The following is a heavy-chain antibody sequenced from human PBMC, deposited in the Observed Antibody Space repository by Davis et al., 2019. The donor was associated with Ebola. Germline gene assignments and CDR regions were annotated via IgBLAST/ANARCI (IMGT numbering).Heavy chain of an antibody. CDR3: AREKLASNDGYGMDV. D-gene: IGHD4-11*01. CDR1: GFTVSSNY. Sequence: GESLKISCAASGFTVSSNYMSWVRQAPGKGLEWVSVIYSGGSTYYADFVKGRFTISRHNSKNTLYLQMNSLRAEDTAVYYCAREKLASNDGYGMDVWGQGTTVTVSS. CDR2: IYSGGST. J-gene: IGHJ6*02. V-gene: IGHV3-53*04.